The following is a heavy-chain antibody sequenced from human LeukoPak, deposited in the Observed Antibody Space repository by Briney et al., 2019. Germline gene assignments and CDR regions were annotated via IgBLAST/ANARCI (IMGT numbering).Heavy chain of an antibody. CDR3: AKDERYCSGGSCYPASFAY. J-gene: IGHJ4*02. D-gene: IGHD2-15*01. CDR1: GFPFSSFW. CDR2: ISSSSSYI. Sequence: GGSLRLSCAASGFPFSSFWMHWVRQAPGKGLEWVSSISSSSSYIYYADSVKGRFTISRDNAKNSLYLQMNSLRAEDTAVYYCAKDERYCSGGSCYPASFAYWGQGTLVTVSS. V-gene: IGHV3-21*01.